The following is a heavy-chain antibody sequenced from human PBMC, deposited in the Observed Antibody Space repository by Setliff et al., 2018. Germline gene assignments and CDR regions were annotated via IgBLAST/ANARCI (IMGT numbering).Heavy chain of an antibody. V-gene: IGHV1-3*01. CDR2: INAANENT. J-gene: IGHJ4*02. CDR3: GTNSDSMHYIDF. CDR1: GYTFTSYA. Sequence: GASVKVSCKASGYTFTSYAMHWVRQAPGQRLEWMGWINAANENTQYSKKFQGRLTITRDTSANTAYMELNSLRVEDTAFYYCGTNSDSMHYIDFWGQGTLVTVSS. D-gene: IGHD2-8*01.